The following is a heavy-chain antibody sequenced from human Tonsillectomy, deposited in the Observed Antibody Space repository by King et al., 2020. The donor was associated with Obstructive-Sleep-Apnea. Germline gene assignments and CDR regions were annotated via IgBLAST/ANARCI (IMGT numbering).Heavy chain of an antibody. J-gene: IGHJ4*02. Sequence: VQLVESGGGVVQPGRSLRLSCAASGFTFSSYGMHWVRQAPGKGLEWVAVIWYDGSNKYYADSVKGRFTISRDNSKNTLYLQMNSLRAEETAVYYCARDKGSPTFTFDYWGQGTLVTVSS. CDR1: GFTFSSYG. CDR2: IWYDGSNK. D-gene: IGHD2-2*01. CDR3: ARDKGSPTFTFDY. V-gene: IGHV3-33*01.